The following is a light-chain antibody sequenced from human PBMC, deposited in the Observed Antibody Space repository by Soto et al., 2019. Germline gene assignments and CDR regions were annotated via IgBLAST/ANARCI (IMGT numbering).Light chain of an antibody. CDR3: SSYSSTSTPYV. CDR1: SSDIGAYNY. J-gene: IGLJ1*01. CDR2: EVT. Sequence: QSALTQPASVSGSPGQSITISCIGTSSDIGAYNYVSWYQQHPGKVPKLMIYEVTNRPSGLSNRFSGSKSGNTASLTISGLQAADEAESFCSSYSSTSTPYVFGTGTKATV. V-gene: IGLV2-14*01.